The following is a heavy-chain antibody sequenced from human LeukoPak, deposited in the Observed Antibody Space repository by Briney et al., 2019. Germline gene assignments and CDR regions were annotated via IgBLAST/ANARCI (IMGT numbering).Heavy chain of an antibody. D-gene: IGHD2-15*01. CDR3: ARVVPYCSGGSCYLGAFDI. CDR1: GGTFSSYA. J-gene: IGHJ3*02. Sequence: SVKVSCKASGGTFSSYAISWVRQAPGQGLEWMGRIIPIFGTANYAQKFQGRVTITTDESTSTAYMELSSLRSEDTAVYYCARVVPYCSGGSCYLGAFDIWGQGTMVTVSS. CDR2: IIPIFGTA. V-gene: IGHV1-69*05.